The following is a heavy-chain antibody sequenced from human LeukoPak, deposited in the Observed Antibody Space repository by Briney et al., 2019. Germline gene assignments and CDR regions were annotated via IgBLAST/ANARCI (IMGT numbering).Heavy chain of an antibody. Sequence: PSETLSLTCAVYGGSFSGYYWSWIRQPPGKGLEWIGYIYYSGSTNYNPSLKSRVTISVDTSKNQFSLKLSSVTAADTAVYYCARGTGSSWHYYYYMDVWGIGTTVTVSS. J-gene: IGHJ6*03. CDR2: IYYSGST. CDR3: ARGTGSSWHYYYYMDV. D-gene: IGHD6-6*01. CDR1: GGSFSGYY. V-gene: IGHV4-59*01.